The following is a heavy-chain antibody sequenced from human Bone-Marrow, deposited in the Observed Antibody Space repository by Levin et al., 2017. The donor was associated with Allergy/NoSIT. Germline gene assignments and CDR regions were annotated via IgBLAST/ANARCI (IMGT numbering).Heavy chain of an antibody. D-gene: IGHD2-15*01. CDR2: ISYTGTS. CDR1: GGPISDYY. Sequence: SETLSLTCTVSGGPISDYYWSWIRQPPGKGLECIGFISYTGTSNYNPSLKSRVTISVDTSKNQFSLRLSSVTTADTAVYYCARAGVKCRGGSCDDLPLAYWGQGTLVSVSS. J-gene: IGHJ4*02. V-gene: IGHV4-59*01. CDR3: ARAGVKCRGGSCDDLPLAY.